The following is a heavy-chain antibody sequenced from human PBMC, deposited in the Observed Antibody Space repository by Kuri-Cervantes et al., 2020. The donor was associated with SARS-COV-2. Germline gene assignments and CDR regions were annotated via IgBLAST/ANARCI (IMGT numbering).Heavy chain of an antibody. CDR1: GFTFSGSA. D-gene: IGHD3-3*01. V-gene: IGHV3-73*01. CDR3: TRHGEYDFWSGYYVYYYYYMDV. CDR2: IRSKANSYAT. J-gene: IGHJ6*03. Sequence: SLKISCAASGFTFSGSAMHWVRQASGKGLEWVGRIRSKANSYATAYAASVKGRFTISRDDSKNTAYLQMNSLKTEDTAVYYCTRHGEYDFWSGYYVYYYYYMDVWGKGTTVTVSS.